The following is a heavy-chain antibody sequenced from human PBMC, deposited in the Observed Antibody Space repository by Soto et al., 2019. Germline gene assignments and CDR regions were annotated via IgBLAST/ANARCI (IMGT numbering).Heavy chain of an antibody. CDR1: GGYISSGDYY. V-gene: IGHV4-30-4*01. Sequence: SETLSLTCTVSGGYISSGDYYWSWIRQPPGKGLEWIGYIYYSGSTYYNPSLKSRVTISVDTSKNQFSLKLSSVTAADTAVYYCARELLPNREIVVVPAAPKGRYYYYYYGMDVWGQGTTVTVSS. CDR3: ARELLPNREIVVVPAAPKGRYYYYYYGMDV. D-gene: IGHD2-2*01. J-gene: IGHJ6*02. CDR2: IYYSGST.